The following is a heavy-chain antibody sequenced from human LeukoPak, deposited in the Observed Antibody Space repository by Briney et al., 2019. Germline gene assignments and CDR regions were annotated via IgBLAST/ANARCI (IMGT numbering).Heavy chain of an antibody. J-gene: IGHJ4*02. Sequence: SVKVSCKASGGTFSSYAISWVRQAPGQGLEWMGGIIPIFGTANYAQKFQGRVTITTDESTSTAYMELSSLRSEDTAVYYCAREGGTTYYFDYWGQGTLVTVSS. CDR1: GGTFSSYA. D-gene: IGHD1-7*01. CDR2: IIPIFGTA. CDR3: AREGGTTYYFDY. V-gene: IGHV1-69*05.